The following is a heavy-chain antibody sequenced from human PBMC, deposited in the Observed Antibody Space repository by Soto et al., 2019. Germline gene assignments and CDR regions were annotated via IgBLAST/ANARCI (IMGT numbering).Heavy chain of an antibody. D-gene: IGHD6-13*01. CDR1: GFTFSSYG. J-gene: IGHJ6*02. CDR3: AKDGAAAVNYYGMDV. CDR2: ISYDGSNK. Sequence: GGSLRLSCAASGFTFSSYGMHWVRQAPGKGLEWVAVISYDGSNKYYADSVKGRFTISRDNSKNTLYLQMNSLRAEDTAVYYCAKDGAAAVNYYGMDVWGQGTTVTVSS. V-gene: IGHV3-30*18.